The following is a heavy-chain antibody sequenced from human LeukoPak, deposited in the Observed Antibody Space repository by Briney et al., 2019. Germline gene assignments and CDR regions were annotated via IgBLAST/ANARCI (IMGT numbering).Heavy chain of an antibody. J-gene: IGHJ4*02. Sequence: SETLSLTCTVSGGSISSYYWSWIRQPLGKGLEWIGYIYYSGSTNYNPSLKSRVTISVDTSKNQFSLKLSSVTAADTAVYYCARAPSRVVGVIYYWGQGTLVTVSS. CDR2: IYYSGST. V-gene: IGHV4-59*01. CDR3: ARAPSRVVGVIYY. D-gene: IGHD3-16*01. CDR1: GGSISSYY.